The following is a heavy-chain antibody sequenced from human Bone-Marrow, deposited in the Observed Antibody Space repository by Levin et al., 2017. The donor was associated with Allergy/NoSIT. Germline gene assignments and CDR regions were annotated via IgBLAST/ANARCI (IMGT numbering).Heavy chain of an antibody. J-gene: IGHJ4*02. V-gene: IGHV1-2*02. CDR1: GYSFTGHS. D-gene: IGHD1-1*01. CDR2: IDPNNGGT. CDR3: ARRTKVYNWRDYYFDC. Sequence: ASVKVSCKASGYSFTGHSIHWVRQAPGQGLEWMGWIDPNNGGTAYPQKFQGRVTMTRDTPISTAYMELGSLTSDDTAIYYCARRTKVYNWRDYYFDCWGQGTLVTVSS.